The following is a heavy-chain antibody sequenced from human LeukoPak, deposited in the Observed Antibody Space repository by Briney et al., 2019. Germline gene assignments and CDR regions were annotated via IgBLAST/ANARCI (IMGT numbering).Heavy chain of an antibody. J-gene: IGHJ3*02. CDR3: ARVGGKTTINNAASEI. D-gene: IGHD5-24*01. CDR2: IYHTGST. CDR1: GDSINSDY. Sequence: PSETLSLTCTVSGDSINSDYWNWLRQPPGKGLEWIGYIYHTGSTNYNPSLRSRVTISVDTSKKHFSLKLTSVTAADTAIYYCARVGGKTTINNAASEIWGQGTMVTVSS. V-gene: IGHV4-59*01.